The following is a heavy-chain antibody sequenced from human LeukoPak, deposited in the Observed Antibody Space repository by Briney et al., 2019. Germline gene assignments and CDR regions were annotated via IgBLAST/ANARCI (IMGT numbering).Heavy chain of an antibody. V-gene: IGHV3-21*04. CDR3: AKRVFGGVDI. CDR2: ISSSSSYI. D-gene: IGHD3-16*01. J-gene: IGHJ3*02. CDR1: KFTFSTYS. Sequence: GSLRLSCATSKFTFSTYSMNWVRQAPGKGLEWVSSISSSSSYIYYADSVRGRFTISRDNSKNTLYLQMDSLRAEHTAVYYCAKRVFGGVDIWGQGTKVTVSS.